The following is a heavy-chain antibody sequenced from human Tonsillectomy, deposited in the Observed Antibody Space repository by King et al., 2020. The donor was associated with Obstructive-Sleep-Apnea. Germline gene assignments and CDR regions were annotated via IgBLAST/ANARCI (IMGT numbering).Heavy chain of an antibody. CDR2: IVYSGSA. D-gene: IGHD6-13*01. V-gene: IGHV4-31*03. J-gene: IGHJ4*02. CDR3: ARDSQAAVAGIDY. CDR1: GGSISSGGYF. Sequence: QLPESGPGLVKPSQTLSLTCTVSGGSISSGGYFWNWIRQHPGKGLEWIGYIVYSGSAYYNPSLERRVTISVDTSQNQFSPKLSSVTAADTAVYYCARDSQAAVAGIDYWGQGILVTVSS.